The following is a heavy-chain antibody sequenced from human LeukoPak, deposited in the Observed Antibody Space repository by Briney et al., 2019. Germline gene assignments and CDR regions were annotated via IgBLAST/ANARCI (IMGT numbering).Heavy chain of an antibody. D-gene: IGHD6-13*01. J-gene: IGHJ4*02. CDR3: ASPSPGGGAAGLFDY. Sequence: GESLGLSCAVSGFTVSNNFLNWVRQAPGKGLEWVSVLYSGGTTFYADSVRGRFTISRDNSKNTLYLQMNSLRADDTAVYYCASPSPGGGAAGLFDYWGRGTLVTVSS. CDR1: GFTVSNNF. V-gene: IGHV3-53*05. CDR2: LYSGGTT.